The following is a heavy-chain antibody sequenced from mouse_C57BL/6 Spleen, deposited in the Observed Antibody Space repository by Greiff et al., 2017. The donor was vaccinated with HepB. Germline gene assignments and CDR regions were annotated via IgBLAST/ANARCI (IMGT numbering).Heavy chain of an antibody. Sequence: QVQLKESGPGLVQPSQSLSITCTVSGFSLTSYGVHWVRQSPGKGLEWLGVIWSGGSTDYNAAFISRLSISKDNSKSQVFFKMNSLQADDTAIYYCARNYYGSRRYYAMDYWGQGTSVTVSS. V-gene: IGHV2-2*01. CDR2: IWSGGST. D-gene: IGHD1-1*01. J-gene: IGHJ4*01. CDR3: ARNYYGSRRYYAMDY. CDR1: GFSLTSYG.